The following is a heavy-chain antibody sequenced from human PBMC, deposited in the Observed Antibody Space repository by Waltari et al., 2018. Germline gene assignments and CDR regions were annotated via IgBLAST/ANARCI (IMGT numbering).Heavy chain of an antibody. CDR1: GFTFSSYW. CDR3: ARGSSYYVRFWED. D-gene: IGHD3-10*01. CDR2: RNFDGSEQ. V-gene: IGHV3-7*03. J-gene: IGHJ4*02. Sequence: EVQLVESGGGLVQPGGSLRLSCAASGFTFSSYWMTWVRQAPGKGLEWVANRNFDGSEQYYLYSVRGRFTISRDNARNSLYLQMDSLIADDAGVYYCARGSSYYVRFWEDWGQGTLVTVSS.